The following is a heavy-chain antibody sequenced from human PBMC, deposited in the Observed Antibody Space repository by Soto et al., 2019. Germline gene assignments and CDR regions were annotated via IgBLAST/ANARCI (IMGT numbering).Heavy chain of an antibody. D-gene: IGHD5-18*01. V-gene: IGHV3-30*18. CDR1: GFTFRTYG. CDR3: AKGGGYTYGTKDAFDF. CDR2: ISDDGKNK. Sequence: QVQLVQSGGGVVQAGRSLRLSCAASGFTFRTYGMHWVRQAPGKGLEWVAVISDDGKNKYNIGSVEGRFTISRDNSKNMLFLQMNGLRTEDTAVYYCAKGGGYTYGTKDAFDFLGPGTMVTVSS. J-gene: IGHJ3*01.